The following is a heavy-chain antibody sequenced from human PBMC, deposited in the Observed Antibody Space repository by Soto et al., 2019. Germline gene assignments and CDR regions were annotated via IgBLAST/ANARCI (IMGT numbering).Heavy chain of an antibody. D-gene: IGHD2-21*01. CDR3: TAGLYNSGGLVA. V-gene: IGHV3-15*01. CDR2: VKSKADGGTI. CDR1: GFIFRNPW. J-gene: IGHJ4*02. Sequence: PGGSLSLSCVGSGFIFRNPWMNWVRQAPGKGLEWIGRVKSKADGGTIDYFAPVRGRFLVSRDDSKNVLYLPMDRLEAADTGVYYWTAGLYNSGGLVAWGRGTQVTVSS.